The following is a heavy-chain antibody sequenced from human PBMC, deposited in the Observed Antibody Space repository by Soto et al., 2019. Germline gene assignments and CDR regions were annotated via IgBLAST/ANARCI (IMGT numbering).Heavy chain of an antibody. Sequence: QVQLQQWGAGLLKPSETLSLTCAVYGGSFSGYYWSWIRQPPGKGLEWIGEITHSGSTNYNPSLKSRVTISVDTSKSQFSLKLSSVTAADTAVXYCARDXMXXXXXXXYFDXWGRGTLVTVSS. V-gene: IGHV4-34*01. CDR3: ARDXMXXXXXXXYFDX. CDR2: ITHSGST. J-gene: IGHJ2*01. D-gene: IGHD2-8*01. CDR1: GGSFSGYY.